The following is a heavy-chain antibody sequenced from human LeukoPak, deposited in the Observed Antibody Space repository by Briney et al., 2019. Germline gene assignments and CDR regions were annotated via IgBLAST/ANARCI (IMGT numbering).Heavy chain of an antibody. D-gene: IGHD3-10*01. V-gene: IGHV1-8*02. Sequence: ASVKVSCKASGGTFSSYAINWVRQATGQGLEWMGWMNPNSGNTGYAQKFQGRVTMTRNTSISTAYMELSSLRSEDTAVYYCARGRTDGSGSSNWFDPWGQGTLVTVSS. J-gene: IGHJ5*02. CDR2: MNPNSGNT. CDR1: GGTFSSYA. CDR3: ARGRTDGSGSSNWFDP.